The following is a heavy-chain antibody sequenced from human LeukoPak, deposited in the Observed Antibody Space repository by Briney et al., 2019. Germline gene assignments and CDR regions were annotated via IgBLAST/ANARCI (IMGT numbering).Heavy chain of an antibody. J-gene: IGHJ4*02. D-gene: IGHD6-19*01. V-gene: IGHV4-59*01. Sequence: SETLSLTCTVSGGSISNYYWNWIRQPPGKGLELIGYIYYSGTTNYNPSLKSRVSMSVDTSKNQFSLKLSSVTAADTAVYYCASVDSSGWFDYWGQGTLVAVSS. CDR1: GGSISNYY. CDR3: ASVDSSGWFDY. CDR2: IYYSGTT.